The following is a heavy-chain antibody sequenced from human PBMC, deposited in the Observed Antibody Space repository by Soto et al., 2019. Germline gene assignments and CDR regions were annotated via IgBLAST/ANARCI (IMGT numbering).Heavy chain of an antibody. CDR3: ATGTSRATYYYDSSGYDQFDY. CDR1: GFTFSSYA. CDR2: ISGSGGST. J-gene: IGHJ4*02. D-gene: IGHD3-22*01. V-gene: IGHV3-23*01. Sequence: PGGSLSLSCAASGFTFSSYAMSWVRQAPGKGLEWVSAISGSGGSTYYADSVKGRFTISRDNSKNTLYLQMNSLRAEDTAVYYCATGTSRATYYYDSSGYDQFDYWGQGTLVTVSS.